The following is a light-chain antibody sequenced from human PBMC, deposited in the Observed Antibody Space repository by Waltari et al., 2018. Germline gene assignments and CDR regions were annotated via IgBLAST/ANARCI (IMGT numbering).Light chain of an antibody. CDR1: QGISSY. V-gene: IGKV1-9*01. Sequence: DIQLTQSPSFLSASVGDRVTITCRASQGISSYLAWYQQKPGKAPKLLIYAASTLQSGVPSRFSGSGSGTEFTLTISSLQPEDFATYYCQQLNSYPRLFTFGPGTNLDIK. CDR2: AAS. CDR3: QQLNSYPRLFT. J-gene: IGKJ3*01.